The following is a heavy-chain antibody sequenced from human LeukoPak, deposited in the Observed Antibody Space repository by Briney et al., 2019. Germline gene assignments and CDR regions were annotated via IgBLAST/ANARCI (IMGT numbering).Heavy chain of an antibody. CDR1: GFTFSSYS. CDR2: ISSSSSYI. V-gene: IGHV3-21*01. CDR3: ARGVVVAKPRLDY. Sequence: GGSLRLSCAASGFTFSSYSMNWVRQAPGKGLEWVSSISSSSSYIYYADSVKGRFTISRDNAKNSLYLQMNSLRAADTAVYYCARGVVVAKPRLDYWGQGTLVTVSS. D-gene: IGHD2-15*01. J-gene: IGHJ4*02.